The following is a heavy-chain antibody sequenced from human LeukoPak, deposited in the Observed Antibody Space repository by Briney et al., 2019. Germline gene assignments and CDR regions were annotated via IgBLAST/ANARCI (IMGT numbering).Heavy chain of an antibody. D-gene: IGHD3-3*01. CDR1: GGSISSSSYY. CDR3: ARLRFLEWPFIDY. CDR2: IYYSRNT. Sequence: SETLSLTCTVCGGSISSSSYYWGWIRQPPGKGLEWIGSIYYSRNTYNNPSLKSRVTISVHTSKNQFSLKLSSVTAADTAVYYCARLRFLEWPFIDYWGQGTLVTVSS. V-gene: IGHV4-39*01. J-gene: IGHJ4*02.